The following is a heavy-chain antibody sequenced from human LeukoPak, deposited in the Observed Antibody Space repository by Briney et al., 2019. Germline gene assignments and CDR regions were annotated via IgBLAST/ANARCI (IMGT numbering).Heavy chain of an antibody. Sequence: GGSLRLSCAASGFTVSSNYMSWVRQAPGKGLEWVSVIYSGGSTYYADSVKGRFTISRDNSKNTLYLQMNSLRAEDTAVYYCARGQRDRDIYYYYYTDVWGKGTTVTVSS. J-gene: IGHJ6*03. D-gene: IGHD1-14*01. CDR2: IYSGGST. CDR3: ARGQRDRDIYYYYYTDV. CDR1: GFTVSSNY. V-gene: IGHV3-66*02.